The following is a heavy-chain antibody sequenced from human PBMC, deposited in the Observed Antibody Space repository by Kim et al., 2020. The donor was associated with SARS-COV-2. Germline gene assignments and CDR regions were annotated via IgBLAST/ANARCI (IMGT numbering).Heavy chain of an antibody. V-gene: IGHV3-21*01. J-gene: IGHJ4*02. Sequence: GGSLRLSCAASGFTLRTYALNWVRQAPGKGLEWVSSIGSDNNMFYAASVKGRFTISRDDAKNTLYLHMNTLRGEDTALYYCAREEGEALDVWGQGTLVTGSS. CDR1: GFTLRTYA. CDR2: IGSDNNM. D-gene: IGHD2-21*01. CDR3: AREEGEALDV.